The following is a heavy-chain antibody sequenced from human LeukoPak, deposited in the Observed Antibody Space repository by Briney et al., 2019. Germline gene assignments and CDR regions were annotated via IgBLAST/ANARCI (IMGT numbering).Heavy chain of an antibody. CDR3: ARAFKYSMSGYYFDY. V-gene: IGHV3-20*04. Sequence: GGSLRLSCAASGFIFDDYGMSWVRQAPGKGLEWVSGINWNGGSTGYADSVKGRFTISRDNAKNSLYLQMSSLRAEDTALYYCARAFKYSMSGYYFDYWGQGTLVTVTS. D-gene: IGHD2-21*01. CDR1: GFIFDDYG. CDR2: INWNGGST. J-gene: IGHJ4*02.